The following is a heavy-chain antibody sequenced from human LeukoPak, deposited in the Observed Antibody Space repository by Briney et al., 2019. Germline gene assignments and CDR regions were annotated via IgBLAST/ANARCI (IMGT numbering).Heavy chain of an antibody. J-gene: IGHJ6*03. Sequence: PSETLSLTCAVYGGPFSGYYWSWIRQPPGKGLEWIGEINHSGSTNYNPSLKSRVTISVDTSKNQFSLKLSSVTAADTAVYYCARGSYYYGSGSYYSRSNYMDVWGKGTTVTVSS. V-gene: IGHV4-34*01. CDR2: INHSGST. D-gene: IGHD3-10*01. CDR1: GGPFSGYY. CDR3: ARGSYYYGSGSYYSRSNYMDV.